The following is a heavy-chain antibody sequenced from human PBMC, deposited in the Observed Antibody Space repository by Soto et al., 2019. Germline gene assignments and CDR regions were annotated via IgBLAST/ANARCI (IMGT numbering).Heavy chain of an antibody. Sequence: QVQLVQSGTEVRKPGASVRVSCKASGYTFTAFAMHWVRQAPGQSPEWMGWINADNGNTRYSQKFQGRVTFTRDTSANTAYLELSSLESDDTAVYYCARDGSGYYGSGSYPDWGQGTLVTVSS. CDR2: INADNGNT. V-gene: IGHV1-3*01. CDR3: ARDGSGYYGSGSYPD. D-gene: IGHD3-10*01. CDR1: GYTFTAFA. J-gene: IGHJ4*02.